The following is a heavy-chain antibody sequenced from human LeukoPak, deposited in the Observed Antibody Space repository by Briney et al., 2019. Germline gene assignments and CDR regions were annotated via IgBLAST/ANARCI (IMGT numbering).Heavy chain of an antibody. Sequence: SETLSLTCTVSGGSISSSSYYWGWIRQPPGKGLEWIGSIYYSGSTYYNPSLKSRVTISVDTSKNQFSLKLSSVTAADTAVYYCARGGKTNDYGDYVFPPSDYYYYYMDVWGKGTTVTVSS. CDR3: ARGGKTNDYGDYVFPPSDYYYYYMDV. CDR2: IYYSGST. CDR1: GGSISSSSYY. J-gene: IGHJ6*03. V-gene: IGHV4-39*07. D-gene: IGHD4-17*01.